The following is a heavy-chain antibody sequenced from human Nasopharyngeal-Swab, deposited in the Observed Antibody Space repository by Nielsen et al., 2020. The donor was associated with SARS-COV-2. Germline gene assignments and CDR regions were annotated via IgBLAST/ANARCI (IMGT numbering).Heavy chain of an antibody. D-gene: IGHD3-3*01. V-gene: IGHV4-39*01. Sequence: GSLRLSCTVSGDSISSNSYYWGWIRQSPGKGLEWIGSFSYSGTTYFNPSLKSRVTISVDTSKNQFSLKLSSVTAADTAVYYCARHQEFTIFGVVIRGAFDIWGQGTMVTVSS. CDR2: FSYSGTT. CDR3: ARHQEFTIFGVVIRGAFDI. CDR1: GDSISSNSYY. J-gene: IGHJ3*02.